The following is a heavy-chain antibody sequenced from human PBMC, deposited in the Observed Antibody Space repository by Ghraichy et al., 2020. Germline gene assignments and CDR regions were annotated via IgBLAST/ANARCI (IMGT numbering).Heavy chain of an antibody. CDR1: GFSLSTSGVG. V-gene: IGHV2-5*02. J-gene: IGHJ5*02. D-gene: IGHD3-10*01. CDR2: IYWDDDK. CDR3: AHRSSGSEWFGEAYGWFDP. Sequence: SGPTLVKPTQTLTLTCTFSGFSLSTSGVGVGWIRQPPGKALEWLALIYWDDDKRYSPSLKSRLTITKDTSKNQVVLTMTNMDPVDTATYYCAHRSSGSEWFGEAYGWFDPWGQGTLVTVSS.